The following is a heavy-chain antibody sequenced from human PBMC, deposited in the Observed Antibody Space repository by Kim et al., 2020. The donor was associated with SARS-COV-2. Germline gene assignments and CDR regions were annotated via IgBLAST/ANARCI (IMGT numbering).Heavy chain of an antibody. CDR2: IYYSGST. D-gene: IGHD4-4*01. Sequence: SETLSLTCTVSGGSISSGGYYWSWIRQHPGKGLEWIGYIYYSGSTYYNPSLKSRVTISVDTSKNQFSLKLSSVTAADTAVYYCAREDYREIYGMDVWGQGTTVTVSS. CDR1: GGSISSGGYY. J-gene: IGHJ6*02. CDR3: AREDYREIYGMDV. V-gene: IGHV4-31*03.